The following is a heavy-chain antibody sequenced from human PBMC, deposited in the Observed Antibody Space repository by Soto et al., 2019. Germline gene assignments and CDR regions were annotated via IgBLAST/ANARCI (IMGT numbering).Heavy chain of an antibody. D-gene: IGHD2-8*01. CDR3: AKEEADIVLMVYAIPTQLFDY. CDR2: ISGSGGST. Sequence: GGSLRLSCAASGFTFSSYAMSWVRQAPGKGLEWVSAISGSGGSTYYADSGKGRFTISRDNSKNTLYLQMNSLRAEDTAIYYCAKEEADIVLMVYAIPTQLFDYWGQGTLVTVSS. CDR1: GFTFSSYA. J-gene: IGHJ4*02. V-gene: IGHV3-23*01.